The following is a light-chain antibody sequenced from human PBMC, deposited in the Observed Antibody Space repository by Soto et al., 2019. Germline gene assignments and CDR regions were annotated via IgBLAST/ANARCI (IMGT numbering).Light chain of an antibody. J-gene: IGKJ1*01. CDR3: QQYHGYGSWR. V-gene: IGKV1-5*03. CDR1: QSISSW. Sequence: DIQMTQSPSTLSASVGDRVTITCRASQSISSWLAWYQQKPGEAPKLLIYKPSTLESGVPSRFSGSASGTEFTLTISSMQPDDFATCYCQQYHGYGSWRFGQGTKGDIQ. CDR2: KPS.